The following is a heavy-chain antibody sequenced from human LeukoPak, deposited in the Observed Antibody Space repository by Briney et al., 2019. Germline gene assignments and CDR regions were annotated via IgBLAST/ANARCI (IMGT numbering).Heavy chain of an antibody. CDR3: ARGRLRLQNWFDP. Sequence: ASVKVSCKPSGYTFTSYGISWVRQAPGQGLEGMGWISSYYGNTSYAQKLQGRVTITKDTYTSTAYMELRSLRSDDTAVYYCARGRLRLQNWFDPWGQGTLVTVSS. CDR2: ISSYYGNT. J-gene: IGHJ5*02. D-gene: IGHD4-17*01. V-gene: IGHV1-18*04. CDR1: GYTFTSYG.